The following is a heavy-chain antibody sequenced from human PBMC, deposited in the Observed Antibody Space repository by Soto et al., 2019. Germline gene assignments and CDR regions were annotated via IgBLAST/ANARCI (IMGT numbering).Heavy chain of an antibody. V-gene: IGHV4-34*01. J-gene: IGHJ4*02. CDR2: INHSGST. CDR3: ARGGITMVRGPIDY. Sequence: QVQLQQWGAGLLKPSETLSLTCAVYGGSFSGYYWSWIRQPPGKGLEWIGEINHSGSTNYNPSLKRRVTRSVDRSKNQFSLKLSSVTAADTAVYYCARGGITMVRGPIDYWGQGTLVTVSS. D-gene: IGHD3-10*01. CDR1: GGSFSGYY.